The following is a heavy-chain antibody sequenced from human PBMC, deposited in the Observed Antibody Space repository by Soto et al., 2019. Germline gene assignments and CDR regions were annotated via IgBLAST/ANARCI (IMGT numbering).Heavy chain of an antibody. D-gene: IGHD4-17*01. CDR3: VLGLRSYHYYGMDV. Sequence: QPGGSLRLSCAASGFTFSRYGMHWVRQAPGKGLEWVAVISYDGSNKYYADSVKGRFTISRDNSKNTLYLQMNSLRAEDTAVYYSVLGLRSYHYYGMDVWGQGTTVTVSS. V-gene: IGHV3-30*03. CDR1: GFTFSRYG. J-gene: IGHJ6*02. CDR2: ISYDGSNK.